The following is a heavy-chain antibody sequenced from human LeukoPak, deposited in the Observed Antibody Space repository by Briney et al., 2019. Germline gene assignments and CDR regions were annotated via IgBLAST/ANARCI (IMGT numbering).Heavy chain of an antibody. CDR3: ASRGH. J-gene: IGHJ4*02. V-gene: IGHV4-61*02. CDR1: GGSISSGSYY. D-gene: IGHD5-24*01. Sequence: PSQTLSLTCTVSGGSISSGSYYWSWIRQPAGKGLEWIGCIYTSGSTNYNPSLKSRVTISVDTSKNQFSLKLSSVTAADTAVYYCASRGHWGQGTLVTVSS. CDR2: IYTSGST.